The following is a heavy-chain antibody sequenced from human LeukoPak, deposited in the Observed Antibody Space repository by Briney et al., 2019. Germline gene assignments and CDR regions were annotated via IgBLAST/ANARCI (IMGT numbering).Heavy chain of an antibody. Sequence: GGSLRLSCAASGFTFSDYWMHWVRQAPGKGLVWVSHINADEDRAAYADSVKGRFTISRDNARNTLYLQMNSLRAEDTAVYYCARGGAIYCSGDSCYPGDYWGQGTLVTVSS. D-gene: IGHD2-15*01. CDR2: INADEDRA. J-gene: IGHJ4*02. CDR1: GFTFSDYW. CDR3: ARGGAIYCSGDSCYPGDY. V-gene: IGHV3-74*01.